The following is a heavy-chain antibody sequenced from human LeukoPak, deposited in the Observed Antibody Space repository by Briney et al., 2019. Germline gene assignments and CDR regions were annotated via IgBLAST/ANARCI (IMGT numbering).Heavy chain of an antibody. CDR1: GGSISNYY. Sequence: SETLSLTCTVSGGSISNYYWSWIRQPPGRGLEWIGYIYSSGSTDYNPSLKSRVTISVDTSKSQVSLKLSSVTAADTAIYYCARDPSTFYFDYWGQGALVTVSS. CDR2: IYSSGST. J-gene: IGHJ4*02. D-gene: IGHD3-16*01. V-gene: IGHV4-59*01. CDR3: ARDPSTFYFDY.